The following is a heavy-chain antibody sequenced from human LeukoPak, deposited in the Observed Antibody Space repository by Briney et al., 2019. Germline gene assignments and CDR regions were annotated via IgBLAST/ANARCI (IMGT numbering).Heavy chain of an antibody. D-gene: IGHD5-18*01. CDR3: AKASGYTYGYPSYDY. CDR1: GYTLARYY. V-gene: IGHV1-2*02. J-gene: IGHJ4*02. CDR2: INPLSGDT. Sequence: GSSVHVSRKACGYTLARYYLHWVRPAPAQGLKWLGWINPLSGDTNHAQKFQGRVTMTRDTSISTANMELSGLRSDDTAVYYCAKASGYTYGYPSYDYWGQGILVTVSS.